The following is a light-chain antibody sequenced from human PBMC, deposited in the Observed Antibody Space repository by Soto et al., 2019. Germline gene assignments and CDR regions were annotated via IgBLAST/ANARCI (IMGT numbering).Light chain of an antibody. V-gene: IGKV1-39*01. J-gene: IGKJ2*01. CDR2: ASS. Sequence: DIQMTQSPSSLSASVGDRVTITCRASQSITSYLNWYQHKPGKAPKVLIYASSSLQSGVPSRFSGSGSGTDFTLTISSLQPEDFASYYCQQSYSNPYTFGQGTKLEIK. CDR1: QSITSY. CDR3: QQSYSNPYT.